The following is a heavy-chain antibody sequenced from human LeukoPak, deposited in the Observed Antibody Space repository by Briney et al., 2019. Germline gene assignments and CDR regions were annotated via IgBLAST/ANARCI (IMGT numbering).Heavy chain of an antibody. D-gene: IGHD3-10*01. Sequence: QPGGSLRLSCAASGFTFSSYAMSWVRQAPGKGLEWVSAISGSGGSTYYADSVKGRFTISRDNSKNTLYLQMNSLRAEDTALYYCAKDITPQRFGGFDYWGQGTLVTVSS. CDR1: GFTFSSYA. CDR3: AKDITPQRFGGFDY. V-gene: IGHV3-23*01. CDR2: ISGSGGST. J-gene: IGHJ4*02.